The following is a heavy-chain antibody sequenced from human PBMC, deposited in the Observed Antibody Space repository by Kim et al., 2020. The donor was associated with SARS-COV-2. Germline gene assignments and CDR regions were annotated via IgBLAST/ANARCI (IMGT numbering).Heavy chain of an antibody. CDR2: IRYDGSEK. CDR1: GFTFNTYG. V-gene: IGHV3-30*02. CDR3: MSNYDGTCRTSY. Sequence: GGSLRLSCGASGFTFNTYGMHWVRQAPGKGLEWVAVIRYDGSEKYYEDPVKGRFTISRDNSKNLLYLQMNSLRGDDTAVYCCMSNYDGTCRTSYWGQGT. J-gene: IGHJ4*02. D-gene: IGHD3-16*01.